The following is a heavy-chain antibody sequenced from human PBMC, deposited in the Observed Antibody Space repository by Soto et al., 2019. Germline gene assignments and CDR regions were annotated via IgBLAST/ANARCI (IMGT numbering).Heavy chain of an antibody. CDR1: GGSVSSVGYY. V-gene: IGHV4-61*08. CDR2: IYYSGST. D-gene: IGHD2-15*01. CDR3: ARVGCGGGSCYPHRNWFDP. Sequence: PSETLSLTCTVSGGSVSSVGYYWSWIRQPPGKGLEWIGYIYYSGSTNYNPSLKRRVTISIDTSKNQFSLKLSSVTAADTAVYYCARVGCGGGSCYPHRNWFDPWGQGTLVTVSS. J-gene: IGHJ5*02.